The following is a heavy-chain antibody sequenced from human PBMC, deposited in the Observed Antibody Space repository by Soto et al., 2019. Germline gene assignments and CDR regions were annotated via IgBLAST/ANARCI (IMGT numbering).Heavy chain of an antibody. CDR1: GYTFTSYG. Sequence: GASVKVSCKASGYTFTSYGIRWVRQAPGQGLEWMGGIIPNNGTANYAQKFQGRVTITADESTSTAYMELSSLRSEDTAVYYCATRYTAMDPYYYYGMDVWGQGTTVTVSS. J-gene: IGHJ6*02. D-gene: IGHD5-18*01. CDR2: IIPNNGTA. CDR3: ATRYTAMDPYYYYGMDV. V-gene: IGHV1-69*13.